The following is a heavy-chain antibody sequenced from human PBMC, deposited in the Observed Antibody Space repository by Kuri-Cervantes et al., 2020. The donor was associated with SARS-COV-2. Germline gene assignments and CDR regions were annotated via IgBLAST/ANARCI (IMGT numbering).Heavy chain of an antibody. CDR3: ARAGTAPHWYFDL. J-gene: IGHJ2*01. Sequence: GESLKISCAASGFTFSSYAMSWVRQATGKGLEWFSAIGTAGDPYYPGSVKGRFTISRENAKNSLYLQMNSLRAGDTAVYYCARAGTAPHWYFDLWGRGTLVTVSS. CDR2: IGTAGDP. D-gene: IGHD6-19*01. CDR1: GFTFSSYA. V-gene: IGHV3-13*05.